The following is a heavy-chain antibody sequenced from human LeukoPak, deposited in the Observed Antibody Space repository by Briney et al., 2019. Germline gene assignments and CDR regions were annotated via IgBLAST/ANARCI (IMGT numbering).Heavy chain of an antibody. V-gene: IGHV3-21*01. Sequence: GGSLRLSCAASGFTFSSYSMNWVRQAPGKGLEWVSSISSSSSYIYYADSVKGRFTISRDNAKNSLYLQMNSLRAEDTAVYYCASLGGDLTIFGVMDYYGMDVWGQGTTVTVSS. CDR2: ISSSSSYI. J-gene: IGHJ6*02. CDR3: ASLGGDLTIFGVMDYYGMDV. D-gene: IGHD3-3*01. CDR1: GFTFSSYS.